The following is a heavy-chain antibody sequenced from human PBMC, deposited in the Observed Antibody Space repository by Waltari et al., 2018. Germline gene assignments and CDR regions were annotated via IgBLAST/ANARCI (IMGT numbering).Heavy chain of an antibody. J-gene: IGHJ4*02. CDR3: ARSGGPRHYYDSGSYCDH. V-gene: IGHV3-30*01. Sequence: QVQLVESGGGVVQPGRSLRLSCAASGFTFSNYAIHWVRQAPGKGQEWVAIISYDEKKKNYADSGKGRVTISRDNSKKTVFLQMVSLKPEDTAIYYCARSGGPRHYYDSGSYCDHWGQGTLVTVSS. D-gene: IGHD3-10*01. CDR1: GFTFSNYA. CDR2: ISYDEKKK.